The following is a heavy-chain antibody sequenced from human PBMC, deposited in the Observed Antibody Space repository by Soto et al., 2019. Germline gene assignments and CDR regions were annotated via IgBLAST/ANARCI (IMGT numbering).Heavy chain of an antibody. CDR1: GFTFRSYW. CDR3: ARDWNGGGGGYYYYYMDV. D-gene: IGHD1-1*01. Sequence: EVQLVESGGGLVQPGGSLRLSCAASGFTFRSYWMHWVRQATGKGLVWVSRINSDGSSTSYADSVKGRFTISRDNVKNTLYLQRDRLRAEDTAVYYCARDWNGGGGGYYYYYMDVWVKGTTVTVSS. V-gene: IGHV3-74*01. CDR2: INSDGSST. J-gene: IGHJ6*03.